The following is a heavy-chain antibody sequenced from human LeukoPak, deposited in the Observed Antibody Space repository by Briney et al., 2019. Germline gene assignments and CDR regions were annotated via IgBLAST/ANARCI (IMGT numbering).Heavy chain of an antibody. CDR2: ISAYNGNT. CDR3: ARDMVAVAGDGIFDY. V-gene: IGHV1-18*01. D-gene: IGHD6-19*01. Sequence: GASVKVSCRASGYTFTSYGISWVRQAPGQGLEWMGWISAYNGNTNYAQKLQDRVTMTTDTSTSTAYMELRSLRSDDTAVYYCARDMVAVAGDGIFDYWGQGTLVTVSS. J-gene: IGHJ4*02. CDR1: GYTFTSYG.